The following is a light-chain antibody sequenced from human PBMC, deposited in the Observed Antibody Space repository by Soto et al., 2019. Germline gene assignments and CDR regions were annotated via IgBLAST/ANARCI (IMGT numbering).Light chain of an antibody. J-gene: IGLJ2*01. CDR3: SSYAGRDNI. CDR2: GNS. CDR1: SSNIGAGYD. V-gene: IGLV1-40*01. Sequence: QSVLTQPPSVSGAPGQRVTISCTGSSSNIGAGYDVHWYQQLPGTAPKLLIYGNSNRPSGVPDRFSGSKSGNTASLTVSGLQAEDEADYYCSSYAGRDNIFGGGTKVTVL.